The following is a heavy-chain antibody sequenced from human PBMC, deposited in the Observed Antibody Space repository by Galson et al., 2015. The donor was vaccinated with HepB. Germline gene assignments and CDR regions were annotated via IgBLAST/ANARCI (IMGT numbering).Heavy chain of an antibody. CDR2: IKRDGSEK. CDR3: ARIYDYEKSVYRHWDF. V-gene: IGHV3-7*03. CDR1: GFTFTDYW. J-gene: IGHJ4*02. Sequence: SLRLSCAASGFTFTDYWMSWVRQTPGKGLEWVANIKRDGSEKFYVDSVKGRFTISRDNAKNSLSLQMNSLRAEDTALYYCARIYDYEKSVYRHWDFWGQGTLVTVSS. D-gene: IGHD3-22*01.